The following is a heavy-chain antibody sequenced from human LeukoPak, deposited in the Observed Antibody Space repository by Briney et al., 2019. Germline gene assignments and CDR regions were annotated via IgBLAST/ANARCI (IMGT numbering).Heavy chain of an antibody. V-gene: IGHV3-66*01. D-gene: IGHD2-8*01. CDR1: GFTVSGTY. CDR3: ATDNAY. CDR2: IFGAGNT. Sequence: GGSLRLSCAASGFTVSGTYMTWVRQAPGKGLEWASIIFGAGNTYYADSAKGRFTISRDNSKNTLYLQMNSLRDEDTAVYYCATDNAYWGQGTLVTVSS. J-gene: IGHJ4*02.